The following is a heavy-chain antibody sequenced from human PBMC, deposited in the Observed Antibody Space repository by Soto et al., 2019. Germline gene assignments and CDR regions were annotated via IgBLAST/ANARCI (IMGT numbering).Heavy chain of an antibody. CDR2: VHPSGST. CDR3: ARGKPSGYRFGPRNFFYYGLDV. J-gene: IGHJ6*02. CDR1: GLTFRYAW. D-gene: IGHD5-18*01. Sequence: GSLRLSCAASGLTFRYAWMNWVRQAPGKGLEWIGEVHPSGSTDYNPSLKSRLTLSLDTSKNQFSLKVASVTAADTAVYFCARGKPSGYRFGPRNFFYYGLDVWGPGTTVTISS. V-gene: IGHV4-34*01.